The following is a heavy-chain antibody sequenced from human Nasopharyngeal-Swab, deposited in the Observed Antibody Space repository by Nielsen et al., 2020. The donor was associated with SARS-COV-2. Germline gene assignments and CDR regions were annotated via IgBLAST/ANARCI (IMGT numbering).Heavy chain of an antibody. CDR1: GFTLSNYW. J-gene: IGHJ3*02. Sequence: GESLKISCAASGFTLSNYWIHWVRQTPGKGLLWVSRINTDASRTSYADSVKGRFTISRDNSKNTLYLQMNSLRAEDTAVYYCAAEATGTDAFDIWGQGTMVTVSS. V-gene: IGHV3-74*01. D-gene: IGHD6-13*01. CDR3: AAEATGTDAFDI. CDR2: INTDASRT.